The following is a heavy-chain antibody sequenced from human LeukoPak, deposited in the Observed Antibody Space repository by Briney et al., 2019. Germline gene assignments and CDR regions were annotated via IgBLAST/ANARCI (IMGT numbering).Heavy chain of an antibody. Sequence: GGSLRLSCAASGFTFSDYYMSWIRQAPGKGLEWVSYISRSGSHIYYADSVKGRFTISRDNAKNSLYLQMNSLRAEDTAVYYCARDGRIGRGHYGMDVWGQGTTVTVSS. V-gene: IGHV3-11*01. J-gene: IGHJ6*02. CDR1: GFTFSDYY. CDR2: ISRSGSHI. D-gene: IGHD1-1*01. CDR3: ARDGRIGRGHYGMDV.